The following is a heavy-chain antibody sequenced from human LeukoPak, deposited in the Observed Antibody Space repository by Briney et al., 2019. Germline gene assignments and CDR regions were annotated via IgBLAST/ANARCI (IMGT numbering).Heavy chain of an antibody. CDR3: ARTYGGNAGDAFDI. Sequence: ASVKVSCKASGYTFTSYDINWVRQATGQGLEWMGWMNPNSGNTGYAQTFQGRVTMTRNTSISTAYMELSSLRSEDTAVYYCARTYGGNAGDAFDIWGQGTMVTVSS. CDR1: GYTFTSYD. CDR2: MNPNSGNT. V-gene: IGHV1-8*01. J-gene: IGHJ3*02. D-gene: IGHD4-23*01.